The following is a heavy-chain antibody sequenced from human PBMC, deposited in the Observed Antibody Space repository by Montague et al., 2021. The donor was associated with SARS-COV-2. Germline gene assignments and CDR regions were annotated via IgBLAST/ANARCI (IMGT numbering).Heavy chain of an antibody. CDR2: IRPDGTST. CDR1: GFTFRSYW. V-gene: IGHV3-74*01. CDR3: VRPLWFGDSDYYFES. Sequence: LSLSCSASGFTFRSYWMHWVRQVPGRGLVWVSRIRPDGTSTHYAASVKGRFIISRDNAKNTLSLEMTNLRVDDTAIYFCVRPLWFGDSDYYFESWGQGTLVSVSS. J-gene: IGHJ4*02. D-gene: IGHD3-10*01.